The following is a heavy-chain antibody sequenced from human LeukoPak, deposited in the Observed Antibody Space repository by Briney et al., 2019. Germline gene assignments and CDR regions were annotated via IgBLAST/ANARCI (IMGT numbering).Heavy chain of an antibody. J-gene: IGHJ4*02. D-gene: IGHD2-8*01. CDR1: GFSFTTSG. CDR2: ISYDGSNK. CDR3: AKGLTNGVPE. Sequence: GGSLRLSCAASGFSFTTSGMHWVRQAPGKGLEWVAVISYDGSNKYYADSVKGRFTISRDNSKNTLYLQMNSLRAEDTAVYYCAKGLTNGVPEWGQGTLVTVSS. V-gene: IGHV3-30*18.